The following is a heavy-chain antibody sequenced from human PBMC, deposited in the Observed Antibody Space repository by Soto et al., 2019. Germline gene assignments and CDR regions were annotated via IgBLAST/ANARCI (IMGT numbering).Heavy chain of an antibody. J-gene: IGHJ3*02. CDR3: TKGTCLEI. CDR1: GFTFGSHD. D-gene: IGHD1-1*01. V-gene: IGHV3-23*01. CDR2: ISVSDPDT. Sequence: EVQLFESGGGLVQPGGSLRLSFAASGFTFGSHDMSWVRQAPGKVLEWVSSISVSDPDTYYEDSVKGRFTLSRDLSKSTLFLQMDSLRAEDTALSYCTKGTCLEIWGQGTMVTVS.